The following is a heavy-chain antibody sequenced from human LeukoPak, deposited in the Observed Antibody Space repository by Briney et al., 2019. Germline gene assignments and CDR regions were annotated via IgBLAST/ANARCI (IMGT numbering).Heavy chain of an antibody. CDR2: ISYDGSNK. J-gene: IGHJ4*02. D-gene: IGHD3-22*01. CDR1: GFTFSSYG. CDR3: AKIPRDYDSRGI. V-gene: IGHV3-30*18. Sequence: PGGSLRLSCAASGFTFSSYGIHWVRQAPGKGLEWVAVISYDGSNKYYADSVKGRFTISRDNSKNTLYLQMNSLRAEDTAVYYCAKIPRDYDSRGIWGQGTLVTVSS.